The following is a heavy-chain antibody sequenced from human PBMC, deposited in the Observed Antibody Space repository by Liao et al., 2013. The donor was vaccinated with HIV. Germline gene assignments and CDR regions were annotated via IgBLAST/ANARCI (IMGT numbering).Heavy chain of an antibody. V-gene: IGHV4-59*01. J-gene: IGHJ5*02. D-gene: IGHD1-1*01. CDR2: IDQSGST. CDR1: GASITSFY. CDR3: ARDTSSGNGWFDP. Sequence: QVQLQQWGAGLVKPSETLSLTCTVSGASITSFYWSWIRQPPGKGLEWIGYIDQSGSTNSNPSLKSRLSISVDTSKNQFSLKLSSVTAADTAVYYCARDTSSGNGWFDPWGQGTLVTVSS.